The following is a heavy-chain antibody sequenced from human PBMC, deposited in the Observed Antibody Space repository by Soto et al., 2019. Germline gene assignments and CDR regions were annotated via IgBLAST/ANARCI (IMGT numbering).Heavy chain of an antibody. Sequence: GESLKISCKGSGYSFTSYWIGWVRQMPGRGLEWMGIIYPGDSDTRYSPSFQGQVTISADMSISTAYLPWRILKASDTHMYYLARGDRMTTPYYLERWEQGPRVIV. D-gene: IGHD1-1*01. J-gene: IGHJ4*02. V-gene: IGHV5-51*01. CDR3: ARGDRMTTPYYLER. CDR2: IYPGDSDT. CDR1: GYSFTSYW.